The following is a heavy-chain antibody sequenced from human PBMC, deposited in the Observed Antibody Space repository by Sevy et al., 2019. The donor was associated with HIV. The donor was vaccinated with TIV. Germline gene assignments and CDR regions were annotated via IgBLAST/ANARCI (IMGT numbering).Heavy chain of an antibody. V-gene: IGHV1-18*04. Sequence: ASVKVSCMASGYTFSRSVITWVRQAPGQGLEWMGWISTYNGKTNYPQKFQDRVTMTTDTSTNTAYMELRSLRSDDTAIYFCARGRGIAVAGGGYYSDYWGQRSLVTVSS. J-gene: IGHJ4*02. D-gene: IGHD6-19*01. CDR3: ARGRGIAVAGGGYYSDY. CDR1: GYTFSRSV. CDR2: ISTYNGKT.